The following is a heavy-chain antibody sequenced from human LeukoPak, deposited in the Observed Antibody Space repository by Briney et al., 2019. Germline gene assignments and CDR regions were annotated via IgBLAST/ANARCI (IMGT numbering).Heavy chain of an antibody. V-gene: IGHV1-2*02. CDR1: GYTFTGYY. D-gene: IGHD6-13*01. J-gene: IGHJ4*02. Sequence: GASVKVSCKASGYTFTGYYMHWVRQAPGQGLEWMGWINPNSGGTNYAQKFQGRVTMTRDTSISTAYMELSRLRSDDTAVYYCARHPSDQGTWCTLDSWGQGTLVTVSS. CDR3: ARHPSDQGTWCTLDS. CDR2: INPNSGGT.